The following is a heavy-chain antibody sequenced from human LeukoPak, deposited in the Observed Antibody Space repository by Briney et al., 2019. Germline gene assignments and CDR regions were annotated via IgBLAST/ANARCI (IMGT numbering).Heavy chain of an antibody. CDR1: GGTFSSYA. Sequence: GASVRVSCKASGGTFSSYAISWVRQAPGQGLEWMGRIIPILGIANYAQKFQGRVTITADKSTSTAYMELSSLRSEDTAVYYCARGETAVKTIDYWGQGTLVTVSS. CDR2: IIPILGIA. J-gene: IGHJ4*02. V-gene: IGHV1-69*04. D-gene: IGHD1-14*01. CDR3: ARGETAVKTIDY.